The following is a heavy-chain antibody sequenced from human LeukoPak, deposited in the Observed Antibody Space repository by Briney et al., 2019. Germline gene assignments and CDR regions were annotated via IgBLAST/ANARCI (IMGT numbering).Heavy chain of an antibody. CDR3: ARDRSGITIFGVVTNDAFDI. Sequence: GASVKVSCKASGYTFTSYAMHWVRQAPGQRLEWMGWINAGNGNTKYSQEFQGRVTITRDTSASTAYMELSSLRSEDMAVYYCARDRSGITIFGVVTNDAFDIWGQGTMVTVSS. CDR1: GYTFTSYA. CDR2: INAGNGNT. D-gene: IGHD3-3*01. V-gene: IGHV1-3*03. J-gene: IGHJ3*02.